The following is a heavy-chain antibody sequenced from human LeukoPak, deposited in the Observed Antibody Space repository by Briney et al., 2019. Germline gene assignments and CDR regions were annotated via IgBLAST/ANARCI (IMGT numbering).Heavy chain of an antibody. CDR1: GGSISSSKW. J-gene: IGHJ5*02. CDR2: IYHSGST. D-gene: IGHD4-17*01. CDR3: AILMTTVTTSWFDP. Sequence: PSETLSLTCAVSGGSISSSKWWSWVRQSPGKVLEWIGEIYHSGSTNYNPSLKSRVTISVDKPNNQFSLRLSSVTAADTAVYYCAILMTTVTTSWFDPWGQGTLVTVSS. V-gene: IGHV4-4*02.